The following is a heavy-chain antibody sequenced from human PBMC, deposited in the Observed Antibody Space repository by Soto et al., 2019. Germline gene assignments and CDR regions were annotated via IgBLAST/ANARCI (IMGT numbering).Heavy chain of an antibody. CDR1: GFTFSSYA. J-gene: IGHJ4*02. D-gene: IGHD6-6*01. V-gene: IGHV3-30-3*01. CDR3: ARDQGRSSSSGY. CDR2: ISYDGSNK. Sequence: GGSLRLSCAASGFTFSSYAMHWVRQAPGKGLEWVAVISYDGSNKYYADSVKGRLTISRDNSKNTLYLQMNSLRAEDTAVYYCARDQGRSSSSGYWGQGTLVTVPQ.